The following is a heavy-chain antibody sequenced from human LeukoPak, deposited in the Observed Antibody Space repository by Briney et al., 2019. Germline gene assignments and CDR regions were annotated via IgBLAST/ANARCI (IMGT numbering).Heavy chain of an antibody. V-gene: IGHV4-59*11. CDR3: ARALNWFHP. J-gene: IGHJ5*02. Sequence: LETLSLTCTVSGGSISSHYWSWIRQPPGKGLEWIGYIYYSGSTNYNPSLKSRVTISVDTSKNQFSLKLSSETAADTAVYYCARALNWFHPWGQGTLVTVSS. CDR1: GGSISSHY. CDR2: IYYSGST.